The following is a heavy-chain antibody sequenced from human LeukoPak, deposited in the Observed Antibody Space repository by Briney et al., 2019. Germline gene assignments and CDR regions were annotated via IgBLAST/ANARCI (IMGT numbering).Heavy chain of an antibody. CDR2: ISSSSSYI. J-gene: IGHJ5*02. CDR3: ARARASSGRGPSNWFDP. V-gene: IGHV3-21*01. CDR1: GFTFSSYS. D-gene: IGHD6-19*01. Sequence: GGSLRLSCAASGFTFSSYSMNWVRRAPGKGLEWVSSISSSSSYIYYADSVKGRFTISRDNAKNSLYLQMNSLRAEDTAVYYCARARASSGRGPSNWFDPWGQGTLVTVSS.